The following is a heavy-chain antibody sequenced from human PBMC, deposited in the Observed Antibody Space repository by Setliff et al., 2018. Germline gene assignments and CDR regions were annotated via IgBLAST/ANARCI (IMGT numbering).Heavy chain of an antibody. CDR1: GFTFRNYG. D-gene: IGHD2-15*01. V-gene: IGHV1-18*01. J-gene: IGHJ4*02. Sequence: GASVKVSCKTSGFTFRNYGISWVRQAPGQGLEWMAWITAYNGNTLFAQKFQGRVSVTTDTSTTTAYMEVRSLRSDDTAMYYCARTRLDCRGGASCYSFWGKGTLVTVSS. CDR3: ARTRLDCRGGASCYSF. CDR2: ITAYNGNT.